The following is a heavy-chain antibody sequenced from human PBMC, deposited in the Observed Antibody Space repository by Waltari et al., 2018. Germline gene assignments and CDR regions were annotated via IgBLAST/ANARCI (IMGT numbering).Heavy chain of an antibody. CDR2: IYYSGST. CDR1: GGSISSYY. J-gene: IGHJ6*02. D-gene: IGHD3-10*01. CDR3: ARERALWFGESLYGMDV. V-gene: IGHV4-59*01. Sequence: QVQLQESGPGLVKPSETLSLTCTVSGGSISSYYWSWIRQPPGNGLEWIGYIYYSGSTNYNPSLKSRVTISVDTSKNQFSLKLSSVTAADTAVYYCARERALWFGESLYGMDVWGQGTTVTVSS.